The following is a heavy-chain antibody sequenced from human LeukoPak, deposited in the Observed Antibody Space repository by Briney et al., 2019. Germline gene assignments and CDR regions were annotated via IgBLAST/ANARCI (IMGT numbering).Heavy chain of an antibody. D-gene: IGHD2-15*01. CDR3: AKNGDRGAYCSGGSCYPYYYYYMDV. CDR1: GFTFRSYG. CDR2: ISGTDGTT. V-gene: IGHV3-23*01. J-gene: IGHJ6*03. Sequence: GGSLRLSCAASGFTFRSYGMSWVRQSPGKGLEWVSAISGTDGTTYYADSVKGRFTISRDNSKNTLYLQMNSLRAEDTAVYYCAKNGDRGAYCSGGSCYPYYYYYMDVWGKGTTVTISS.